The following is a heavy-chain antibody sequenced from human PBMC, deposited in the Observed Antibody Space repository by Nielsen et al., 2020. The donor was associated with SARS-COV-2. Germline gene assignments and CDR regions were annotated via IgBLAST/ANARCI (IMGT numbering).Heavy chain of an antibody. CDR3: AKGSYYYDSSGYYEGFDY. CDR1: GFTFSSYW. J-gene: IGHJ4*02. D-gene: IGHD3-22*01. Sequence: LSLTCAASGFTFSSYWMSWVRQAPGKGLEWVANIKQDGSEKYYVDSVKGRFTISRDNAKNSLYLQMNSLRAEDTAVYYCAKGSYYYDSSGYYEGFDYWGQGTLVTVSS. V-gene: IGHV3-7*01. CDR2: IKQDGSEK.